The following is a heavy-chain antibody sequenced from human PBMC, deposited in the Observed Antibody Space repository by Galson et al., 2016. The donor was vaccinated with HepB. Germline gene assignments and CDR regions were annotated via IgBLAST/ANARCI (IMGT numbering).Heavy chain of an antibody. CDR3: ARGSEGIAVAGTGYFDL. V-gene: IGHV1-69*13. Sequence: SVKVSCKASGGTFRTYGINWVRQAPGQVLEWMGGITPLFGTATYAQKFQGRVTITAAESTTTVYMELSSLRSEDTAVYYCARGSEGIAVAGTGYFDLWGRGTLVTVSS. CDR2: ITPLFGTA. J-gene: IGHJ2*01. CDR1: GGTFRTYG. D-gene: IGHD6-19*01.